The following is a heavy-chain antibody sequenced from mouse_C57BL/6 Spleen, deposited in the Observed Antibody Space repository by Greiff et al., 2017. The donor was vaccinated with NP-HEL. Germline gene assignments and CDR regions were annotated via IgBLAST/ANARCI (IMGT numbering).Heavy chain of an antibody. J-gene: IGHJ4*01. CDR3: ARKDYSNYDAMDY. Sequence: QVHVKQSGAELVRPGASVKLSCKASGYTFTDYYINWVKQRPGQGLEWIARIYPGSGNTYYNEKFKGKATLTAEKSSSTAYMQLSSLTSEYSSVYFCARKDYSNYDAMDYGGQVTSVTVSS. D-gene: IGHD2-5*01. CDR1: GYTFTDYY. CDR2: IYPGSGNT. V-gene: IGHV1-76*01.